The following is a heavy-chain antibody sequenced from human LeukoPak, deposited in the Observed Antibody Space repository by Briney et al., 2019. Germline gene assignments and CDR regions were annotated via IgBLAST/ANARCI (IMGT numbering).Heavy chain of an antibody. V-gene: IGHV4-59*01. CDR2: IYYSGST. J-gene: IGHJ3*02. D-gene: IGHD6-13*01. CDR1: GGSISSYY. CDR3: ATPSWYSSSRSGAFDI. Sequence: SETLSLTCTVSGGSISSYYWSWIRQPPGKGLEWIGYIYYSGSTNYNPSLKSRVTISVDTSKNQFSLKLSSVTAADTAVYYCATPSWYSSSRSGAFDIWAKGQWSPSLQ.